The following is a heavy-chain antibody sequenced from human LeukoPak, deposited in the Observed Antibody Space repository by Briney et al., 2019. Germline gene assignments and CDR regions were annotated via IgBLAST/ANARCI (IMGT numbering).Heavy chain of an antibody. CDR2: IWYDGSNK. J-gene: IGHJ5*02. CDR3: AKGGYDRCFDP. V-gene: IGHV3-33*06. CDR1: GFTFSTYG. D-gene: IGHD3-22*01. Sequence: QSGGSLRLSCAASGFTFSTYGMHWVRQAPGKGLEWVAVIWYDGSNKYYADSVKGRFTISRDNSKNTLYLQMNSLRAEDTAVYCCAKGGYDRCFDPWGQGTLVTVSS.